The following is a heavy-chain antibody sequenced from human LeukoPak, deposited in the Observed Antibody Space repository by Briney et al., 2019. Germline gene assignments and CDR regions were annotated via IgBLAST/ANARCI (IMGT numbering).Heavy chain of an antibody. CDR1: GGTFSSYA. J-gene: IGHJ4*02. CDR3: AREYGSGSAHFDY. D-gene: IGHD3-10*01. CDR2: IIPIFGTA. Sequence: SVKVSCKASGGTFSSYALSWVRQAPGQGLEWMGGIIPIFGTANYAQKFQGRVTITADESTSTAYMELSSLRSEDTAVYYCAREYGSGSAHFDYWGQGTLVTVSS. V-gene: IGHV1-69*13.